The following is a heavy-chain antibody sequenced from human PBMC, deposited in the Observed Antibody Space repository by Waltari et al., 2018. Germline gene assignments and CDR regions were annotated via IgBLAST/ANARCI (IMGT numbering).Heavy chain of an antibody. J-gene: IGHJ4*02. V-gene: IGHV3-23*03. D-gene: IGHD1-1*01. CDR1: GFTFSSYA. CDR3: ATSANVY. CDR2: IYSGGST. Sequence: EVQLLESGGGLVQPGGSLRLSCAASGFTFSSYAMSWVRQGPGKGRGWVSVIYSGGSTYDAVSVKSRFTISRDNSKNTLYLQMNSLKTEDTAVYYCATSANVYWGQGTLVTVSS.